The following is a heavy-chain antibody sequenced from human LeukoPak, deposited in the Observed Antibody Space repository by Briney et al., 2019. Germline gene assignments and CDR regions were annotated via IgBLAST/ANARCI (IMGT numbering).Heavy chain of an antibody. CDR1: GGSISSGGYY. V-gene: IGHV4-31*03. CDR3: ARDRDCSSTRWYPQRAFDI. CDR2: IYYSGRT. Sequence: SETLSLTCTVSGGSISSGGYYWSWIRQHPGKGLEWIGYIYYSGRTYYNPSLKSRVTISVYTSKNQFSLKLSSVTAADTAGYYCARDRDCSSTRWYPQRAFDIWGQGTMVTVSS. D-gene: IGHD2-2*01. J-gene: IGHJ3*02.